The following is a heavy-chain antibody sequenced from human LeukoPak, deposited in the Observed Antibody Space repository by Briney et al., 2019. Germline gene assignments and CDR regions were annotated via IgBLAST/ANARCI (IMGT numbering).Heavy chain of an antibody. CDR3: AKRTTTVTTIDS. CDR1: GFTFRNFV. Sequence: GGSLRLSCAACGFTFRNFVMSWVRQAPGKGLEWVSGISGGGGSTYYADSVKGRFTISRDNSKNTLYLQMNSLTAEDTAVYYCAKRTTTVTTIDSWGQGTLVTVSS. V-gene: IGHV3-23*01. J-gene: IGHJ4*02. CDR2: ISGGGGST. D-gene: IGHD4-17*01.